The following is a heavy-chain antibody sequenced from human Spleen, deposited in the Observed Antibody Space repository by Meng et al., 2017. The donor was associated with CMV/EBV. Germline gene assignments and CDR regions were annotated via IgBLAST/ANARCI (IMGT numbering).Heavy chain of an antibody. V-gene: IGHV1-8*01. J-gene: IGHJ6*02. D-gene: IGHD3-3*01. CDR1: GYPFTSLD. CDR2: MNPNSGNT. CDR3: ARDDPRIAIFGVVTKYYYGMDV. Sequence: ASVKVSCKTSGYPFTSLDVNWVRQATGQGLEWMGWMNPNSGNTGYAQKFQGRVTMTTDTSTSTAYMELRSLRSDDTAVYYCARDDPRIAIFGVVTKYYYGMDVWGQGTTVTVSS.